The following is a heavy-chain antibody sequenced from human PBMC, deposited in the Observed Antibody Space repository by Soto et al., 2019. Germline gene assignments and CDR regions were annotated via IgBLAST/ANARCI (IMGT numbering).Heavy chain of an antibody. CDR1: GFSLSNYG. V-gene: IGHV3-33*03. J-gene: IGHJ4*02. Sequence: GGSLRLSCVASGFSLSNYGMHWVRQAPGKGLEWIALIWYEGTTKYSTDSMKGRFSISRDESKNTLYLQMNSLRAEDTAVYYCAKARRPFGVVIFFDYWGQGTLVTVSS. CDR3: AKARRPFGVVIFFDY. CDR2: IWYEGTTK. D-gene: IGHD3-3*01.